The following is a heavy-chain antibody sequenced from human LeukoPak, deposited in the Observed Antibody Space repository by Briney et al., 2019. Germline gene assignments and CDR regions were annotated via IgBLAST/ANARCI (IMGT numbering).Heavy chain of an antibody. CDR3: AKERQLEPFDC. J-gene: IGHJ4*02. CDR2: IWYDGSNK. V-gene: IGHV3-30*02. Sequence: GGSLRLSCAASGFTFSSYGMHWVRQAPGKGLEWVAVIWYDGSNKYYADSVKGRFTISRDNSKNTLYLQMNSLRADDTAVYYCAKERQLEPFDCWGQGTLVTVSS. D-gene: IGHD1-1*01. CDR1: GFTFSSYG.